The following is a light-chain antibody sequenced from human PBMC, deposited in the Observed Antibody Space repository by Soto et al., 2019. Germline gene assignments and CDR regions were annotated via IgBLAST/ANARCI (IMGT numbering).Light chain of an antibody. CDR3: GTGDSRLRVVV. Sequence: QSVLPQPPSVSAAPGQKVTISCSGSSSNIGNNYVSWYQQLPVTAPKLLMYDNNKRPSGIPDRFSGSKSGPSATLGITGLQTGDEADYYCGTGDSRLRVVVFGGGTKVTVL. V-gene: IGLV1-51*01. CDR1: SSNIGNNY. J-gene: IGLJ2*01. CDR2: DNN.